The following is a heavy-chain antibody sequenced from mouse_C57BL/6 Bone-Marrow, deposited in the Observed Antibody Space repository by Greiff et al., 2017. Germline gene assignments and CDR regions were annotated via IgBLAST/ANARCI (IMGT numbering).Heavy chain of an antibody. CDR3: ARFTVGRGDY. D-gene: IGHD4-1*01. CDR1: GYTFTSYT. CDR2: INPSSGYT. Sequence: QVQLQQSGAELARPGASVKMSCKASGYTFTSYTMHWVKQRPGQGLEWIGYINPSSGYTKYNQKFKDKATLTADKSASTAYMQLSSLTSEDSAVYYCARFTVGRGDYWGQGTTLTVSS. V-gene: IGHV1-4*01. J-gene: IGHJ2*01.